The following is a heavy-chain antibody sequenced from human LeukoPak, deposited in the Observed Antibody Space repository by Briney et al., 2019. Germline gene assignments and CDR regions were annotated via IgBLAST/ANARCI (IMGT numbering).Heavy chain of an antibody. Sequence: GASVKVSCKVSGYTLIELSMHWVRQAPGKGLEWMGGFDPEDGETIYAQKFQGRVTMTEDTSTDTAYMELSSLRSEDTAVYYCATDPIAVAGTGYWGQGTLVTVSS. V-gene: IGHV1-24*01. CDR2: FDPEDGET. CDR3: ATDPIAVAGTGY. J-gene: IGHJ4*02. D-gene: IGHD6-19*01. CDR1: GYTLIELS.